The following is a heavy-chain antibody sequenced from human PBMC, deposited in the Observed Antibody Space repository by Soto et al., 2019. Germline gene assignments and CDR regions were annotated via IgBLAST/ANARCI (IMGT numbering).Heavy chain of an antibody. CDR3: AHRVLRTVFGLVTTTAIYFDF. CDR1: GFSLTTSGVG. CDR2: IYWDDDK. Sequence: QITLHESGPTQVKPRQTLTLTCTFSGFSLTTSGVGVGWIRQSLGKAPEWLALIYWDDDKRYSPSLKSRLTITKDISKNQVVLTMADLDPADTATYYCAHRVLRTVFGLVTTTAIYFDFWGQGTPVAVSS. J-gene: IGHJ4*02. D-gene: IGHD3-3*01. V-gene: IGHV2-5*02.